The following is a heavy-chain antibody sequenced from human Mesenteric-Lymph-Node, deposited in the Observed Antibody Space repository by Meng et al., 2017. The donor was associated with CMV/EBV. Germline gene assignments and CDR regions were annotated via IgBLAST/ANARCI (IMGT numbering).Heavy chain of an antibody. V-gene: IGHV6-1*01. CDR2: TYYRSKWYN. J-gene: IGHJ4*02. CDR3: ARSGGAGVDY. CDR1: GDSVSRNSAA. Sequence: AISGDSVSRNSAALLWIRQSPSRSLEWLGRTYYRSKWYNEYAVSVKSRITITPDTSKNQFSLQLNSVTPEDTAVYYCARSGGAGVDYWGQGTLVTVSS. D-gene: IGHD6-19*01.